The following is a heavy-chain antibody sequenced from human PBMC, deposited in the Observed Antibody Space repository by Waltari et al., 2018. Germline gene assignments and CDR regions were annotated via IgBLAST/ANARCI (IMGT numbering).Heavy chain of an antibody. J-gene: IGHJ2*01. CDR1: GGSFSGYY. Sequence: QVQLQQWGAGLLKPSETLSLTCAVYGGSFSGYYWSWIRQPPGKGLEWIGEINHSGSTNYNPSRKSRVTISVDTSKNQFSLKLSSVTAADTAVYYCARGMDYYDSSGYYYWYFDLWGRGTLVTVSS. V-gene: IGHV4-34*01. CDR2: INHSGST. CDR3: ARGMDYYDSSGYYYWYFDL. D-gene: IGHD3-22*01.